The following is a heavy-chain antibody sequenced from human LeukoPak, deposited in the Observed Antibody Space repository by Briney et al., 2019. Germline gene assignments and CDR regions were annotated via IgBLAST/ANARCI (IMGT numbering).Heavy chain of an antibody. V-gene: IGHV4-59*01. CDR3: ARDNGSEAFDI. J-gene: IGHJ3*02. CDR1: GGSISSYY. Sequence: PSETLSLTCTVSGGSISSYYWSWIRQPPGKGLEWIGYIYYCGSTNYNPSLKSRVTISVDTSKNQFSLKLSSVTAADTAVYYCARDNGSEAFDIWGQGTMVTVSS. D-gene: IGHD1-14*01. CDR2: IYYCGST.